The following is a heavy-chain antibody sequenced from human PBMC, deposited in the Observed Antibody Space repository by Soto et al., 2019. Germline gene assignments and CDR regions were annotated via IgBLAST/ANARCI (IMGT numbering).Heavy chain of an antibody. V-gene: IGHV4-61*01. CDR1: VGSVNIGSYY. CDR3: SRVSQHQLVRYFDL. Sequence: PSEILCLTCSIAVGSVNIGSYYGSWMPQPPAKGLDWIGYIYYSGITNYNPSLKSRVTISLDTSKNQFSLNLSSVTAAATAVYYCSRVSQHQLVRYFDLSGQGTLVTGSS. J-gene: IGHJ5*02. D-gene: IGHD6-13*01. CDR2: IYYSGIT.